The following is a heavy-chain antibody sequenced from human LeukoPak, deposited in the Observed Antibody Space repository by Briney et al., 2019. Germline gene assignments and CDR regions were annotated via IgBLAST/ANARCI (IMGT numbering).Heavy chain of an antibody. CDR2: IGQDGSVK. CDR1: GFRFTSYW. CDR3: GNQCSGGICPEN. Sequence: GGSLRLSCAASGFRFTSYWMTWVRQAPGKGLEWVGNIGQDGSVKNYADSVKGRFTISRDNAKNSVFLQMNRLRAEDTAFYYCGNQCSGGICPENWGRGTLVTVSS. J-gene: IGHJ4*02. D-gene: IGHD2-15*01. V-gene: IGHV3-7*01.